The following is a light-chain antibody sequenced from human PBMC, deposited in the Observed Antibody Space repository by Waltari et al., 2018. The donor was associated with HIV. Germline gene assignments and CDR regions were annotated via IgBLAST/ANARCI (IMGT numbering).Light chain of an antibody. Sequence: QSALTHPAPLFGSPGQSIPIASTGTTIDKYISWYQRLPGEAPRLIFYEATNRPPWIPSRFSASKSATTASLTVSGLQAEDEAIYHCNSYAGNKDLGVFGGGTKLTVL. CDR1: TIDKY. CDR2: EAT. J-gene: IGLJ3*02. V-gene: IGLV2-14*01. CDR3: NSYAGNKDLGV.